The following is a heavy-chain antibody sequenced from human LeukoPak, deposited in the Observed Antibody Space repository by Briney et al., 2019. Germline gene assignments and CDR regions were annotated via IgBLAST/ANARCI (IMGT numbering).Heavy chain of an antibody. D-gene: IGHD4-17*01. CDR3: MRGDHYAEDPY. CDR1: GGSISGYY. J-gene: IGHJ4*02. CDR2: FYPSGTT. V-gene: IGHV4-59*01. Sequence: SETLSLTCTVSGGSISGYYWTWIRQPPGKGLEWIGSFYPSGTTNYNPSLKSRVTISVDTSKNQFSLKLSSVTAADTAVYYCMRGDHYAEDPYWGQGTLVTVSS.